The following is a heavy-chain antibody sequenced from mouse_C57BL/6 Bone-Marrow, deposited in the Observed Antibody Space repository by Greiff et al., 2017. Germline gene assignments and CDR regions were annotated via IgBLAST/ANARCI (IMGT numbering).Heavy chain of an antibody. CDR1: GFSFSSYA. V-gene: IGHV5-4*03. Sequence: EVKLMESGRGLVKPSRTLYLTCAVSGFSFSSYAMSWVRQTPETRLEWVATISDGGSYTYNPDHVSGRFTISNNNAKNNLYLQISHLKTEDNAMYYCSPRVRVDAMDYWGQGTSVTVSS. J-gene: IGHJ4*01. CDR3: SPRVRVDAMDY. CDR2: ISDGGSYT.